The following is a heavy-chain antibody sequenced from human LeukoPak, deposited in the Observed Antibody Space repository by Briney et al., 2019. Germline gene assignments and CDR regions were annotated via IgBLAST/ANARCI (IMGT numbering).Heavy chain of an antibody. CDR1: GFTFSSYA. CDR2: ISGSGGST. D-gene: IGHD3-10*01. Sequence: GGSLRLSCAASGFTFSSYAMRWVRQAPGKGLEWVSAISGSGGSTYYADSVKGRFTISRDNSKNTLYLQMNSLRAEDTAVYYCAKAQLWFGELAPFDYWGQGTLVTVSS. J-gene: IGHJ4*02. V-gene: IGHV3-23*01. CDR3: AKAQLWFGELAPFDY.